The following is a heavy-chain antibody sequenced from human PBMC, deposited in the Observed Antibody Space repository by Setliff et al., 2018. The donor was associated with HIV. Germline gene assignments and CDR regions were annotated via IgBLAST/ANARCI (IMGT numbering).Heavy chain of an antibody. V-gene: IGHV3-66*01. D-gene: IGHD3-10*01. J-gene: IGHJ4*02. CDR3: ARVVRGVTAHYFDY. CDR1: GFTVSSNY. CDR2: IYSGGST. Sequence: PGESLRLSCAASGFTVSSNYMSWVRQAPGKGLEWVSVIYSGGSTYYADSVKGRFSISRDNSKNTLYLQMNSLRAEDTAVYYCARVVRGVTAHYFDYWGQGTPVTVSS.